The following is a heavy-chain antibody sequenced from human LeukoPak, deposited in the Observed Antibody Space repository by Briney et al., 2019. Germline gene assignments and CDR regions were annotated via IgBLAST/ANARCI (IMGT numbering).Heavy chain of an antibody. CDR3: ARDPSSWYGGAFDI. Sequence: ASVQGSFKASGYTFTSYAMHWGRPAPGQRLEWMGWINAGNGNTKYSQKFQGRVTITRDTSASTAYMELSSLRSEDTAVYYCARDPSSWYGGAFDIWGQGTMVTVSS. J-gene: IGHJ3*02. V-gene: IGHV1-3*01. CDR2: INAGNGNT. D-gene: IGHD6-13*01. CDR1: GYTFTSYA.